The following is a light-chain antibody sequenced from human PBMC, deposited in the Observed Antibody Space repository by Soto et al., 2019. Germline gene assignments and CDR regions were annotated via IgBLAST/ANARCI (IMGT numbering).Light chain of an antibody. CDR3: QQYNSYWT. V-gene: IGKV1-5*03. J-gene: IGKJ1*01. CDR1: QSISSW. Sequence: DIPMTQSPSTLSASVGDRVTITCRASQSISSWLAWYQQKPGKAPNLLIYKASSLAGGVPSRFSGSGSGTEFSLTISSLQPDDFATYYCQQYNSYWTFGQGTKVEIK. CDR2: KAS.